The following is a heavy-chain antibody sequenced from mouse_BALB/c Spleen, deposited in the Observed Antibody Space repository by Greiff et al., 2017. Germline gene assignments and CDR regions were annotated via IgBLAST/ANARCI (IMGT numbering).Heavy chain of an antibody. V-gene: IGHV3-6*02. D-gene: IGHD2-14*01. J-gene: IGHJ2*01. Sequence: EVQLQQSGPGLVKPSQSLSLTCSVTGYSITSCYFWNWIRQPPGNKLEWLGFISYDSSNNYNPSLKNRISITGDTSNNQFFLKLNSVTNEDTATYYCARGGSDYRYGFDDWGQGTTLTVSS. CDR3: ARGGSDYRYGFDD. CDR2: ISYDSSN. CDR1: GYSITSCYF.